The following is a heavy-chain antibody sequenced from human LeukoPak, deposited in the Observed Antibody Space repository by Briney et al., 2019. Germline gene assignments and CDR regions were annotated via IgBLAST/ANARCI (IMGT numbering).Heavy chain of an antibody. CDR2: ISGSGGST. CDR1: GFTFSSYG. CDR3: AKCISGVGNLPLFDY. J-gene: IGHJ4*02. Sequence: PGGSQRLSCAASGFTFSSYGMHWVRQAPGKGLEWVSAISGSGGSTYYADSVKGRFTISRDNSKNTLYLQMNSLRAEDTAVYYCAKCISGVGNLPLFDYWGQGTLVTVSS. V-gene: IGHV3-23*01. D-gene: IGHD3-10*01.